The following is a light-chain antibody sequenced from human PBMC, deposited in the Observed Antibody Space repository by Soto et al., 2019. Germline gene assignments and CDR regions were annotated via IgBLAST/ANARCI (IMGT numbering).Light chain of an antibody. CDR2: ENN. CDR1: SSNIGNNY. J-gene: IGLJ2*01. Sequence: QSVLTQPPSVSAAPGQKVTISCSGSSSNIGNNYVSWYQQLPGTAPKLLIYENNKRPSGIPDRFSGSKSGTSATLGITGLQTGDEADYYCGTWDSSLSAVVFGVGTKLNVL. CDR3: GTWDSSLSAVV. V-gene: IGLV1-51*02.